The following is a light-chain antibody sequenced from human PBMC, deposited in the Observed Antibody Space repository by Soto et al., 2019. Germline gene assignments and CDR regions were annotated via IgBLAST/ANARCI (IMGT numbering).Light chain of an antibody. CDR1: RYVSSN. V-gene: IGKV3-15*01. CDR2: GAS. Sequence: EMVLTQSRATLSLSPGERATLSCRARRYVSSNLAWYQQRPGQAPRLLIYGASTRATGIPARFSGSGSGTEFTLTISRLEPEDFAVYYCQHFGDSPINFGQGTRLEIK. J-gene: IGKJ5*01. CDR3: QHFGDSPIN.